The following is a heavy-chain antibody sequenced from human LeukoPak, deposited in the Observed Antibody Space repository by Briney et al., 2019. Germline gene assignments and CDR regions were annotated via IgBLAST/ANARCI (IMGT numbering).Heavy chain of an antibody. CDR2: ISSSGSTI. CDR1: GFTFSSYE. J-gene: IGHJ4*02. Sequence: GGSLRLSCAASGFTFSSYEMNWVRQAPGKGLEWVSYISSSGSTIYYADSVKGRFTISRDNAKNSLYLQMNSLRAEDTAVYYCASSYGSGSPIDYWGQGTLVTVSS. V-gene: IGHV3-48*03. CDR3: ASSYGSGSPIDY. D-gene: IGHD3-10*01.